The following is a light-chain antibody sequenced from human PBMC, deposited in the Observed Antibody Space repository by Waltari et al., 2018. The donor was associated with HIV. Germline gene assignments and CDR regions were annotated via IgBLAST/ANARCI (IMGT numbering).Light chain of an antibody. Sequence: DIQMTQSPSSLSASVGDRITITCRASQYIINFVNWFQKKPGKAPHLLISAGNSLQSGVPSRFSGSVAAGTDFTLTINNLQPDDFATYYCQQTFNIPLTSGPGTTVEIK. V-gene: IGKV1-39*01. CDR1: QYIINF. J-gene: IGKJ3*01. CDR2: AGN. CDR3: QQTFNIPLT.